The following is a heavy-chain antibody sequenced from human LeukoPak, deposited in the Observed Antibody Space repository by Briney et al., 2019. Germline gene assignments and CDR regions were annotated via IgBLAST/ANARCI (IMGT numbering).Heavy chain of an antibody. J-gene: IGHJ4*02. D-gene: IGHD1-14*01. Sequence: PSQTLSLTCAVYGGSFSGYYWSWIRQPPGKGLEWIGRIYTSGSTNYNPSLKSRVTMSVDTSKNQFSLKLSSVTAADTAVYYCASDHSWGQGTLVTVSS. CDR2: IYTSGST. CDR1: GGSFSGYY. CDR3: ASDHS. V-gene: IGHV4-59*10.